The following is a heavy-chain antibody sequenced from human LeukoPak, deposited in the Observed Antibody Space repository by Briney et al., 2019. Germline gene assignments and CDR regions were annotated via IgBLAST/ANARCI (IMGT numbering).Heavy chain of an antibody. J-gene: IGHJ4*02. Sequence: PSETLSLTCTVSGGSISSSSYYWGWIRQPPGKGLEWIGSIYYSGITYYNPSLKSRVTISVDTSKNQFSLKLSSVTAADTAVYYCARLASGDYWGQGTLVTVSS. CDR1: GGSISSSSYY. V-gene: IGHV4-39*01. CDR3: ARLASGDY. CDR2: IYYSGIT.